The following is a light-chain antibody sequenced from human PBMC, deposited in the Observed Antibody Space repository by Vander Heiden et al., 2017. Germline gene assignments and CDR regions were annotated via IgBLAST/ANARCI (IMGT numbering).Light chain of an antibody. CDR3: TSYAGSTTPVI. V-gene: IGLV2-14*01. J-gene: IGLJ2*01. Sequence: QSALTQPASVSGPPGQPITISCTGSGSDVGGYNYVSWYQLHPGKVPKLIIYEVTNRPSGVSNRFSGSKSGNTASLTISGLQAEDEAEYYCTSYAGSTTPVIFGGGTKLTVL. CDR2: EVT. CDR1: GSDVGGYNY.